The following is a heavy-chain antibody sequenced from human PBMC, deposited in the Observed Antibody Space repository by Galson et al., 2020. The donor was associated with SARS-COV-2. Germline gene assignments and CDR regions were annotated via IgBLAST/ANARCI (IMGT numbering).Heavy chain of an antibody. J-gene: IGHJ4*02. CDR3: VRGKQFNLPNMFAYALDY. Sequence: SETLTLTCPASGGSMSTTRSYWAWIRQSPGKRLERLGTIYADADTYYNPSVTSPITMSVDTSSNQFSLRLGSLTAADTALYNGVRGKQFNLPNMFAYALDYWGQGILVSVSS. V-gene: IGHV4-39*07. D-gene: IGHD3-10*02. CDR2: IYADADT. CDR1: GGSMSTTRSY.